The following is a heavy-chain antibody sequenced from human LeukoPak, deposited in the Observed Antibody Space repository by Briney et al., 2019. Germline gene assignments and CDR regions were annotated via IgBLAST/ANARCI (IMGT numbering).Heavy chain of an antibody. V-gene: IGHV1-2*02. CDR3: ARGKIGAYGGKVLAI. CDR1: GYTFTDFF. CDR2: ISPKNGAT. Sequence: ASVKVSCKASGYTFTDFFIHWVRQAPGQGLEWMGWISPKNGATKYAQSFQGRVTVTRDTFINTVYMELRRLRSDDTAMYYCARGKIGAYGGKVLAIWGQGTMVTVSS. J-gene: IGHJ3*02. D-gene: IGHD4-23*01.